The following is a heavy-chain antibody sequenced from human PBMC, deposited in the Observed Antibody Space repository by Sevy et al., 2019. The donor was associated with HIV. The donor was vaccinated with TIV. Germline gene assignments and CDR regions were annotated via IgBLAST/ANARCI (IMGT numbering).Heavy chain of an antibody. V-gene: IGHV3-21*01. CDR1: GFTFSSYA. J-gene: IGHJ4*02. D-gene: IGHD2-15*01. CDR2: INTISSNI. CDR3: ARDLFSGGNAVYGY. Sequence: GGSLRLSCAASGFTFSSYAMNWVRQAPGKGLEWVSSINTISSNIYYADSVKGRFTISRDNAENSLYLQMNSVRAEDTAVYYCARDLFSGGNAVYGYWGQGTLVTVSS.